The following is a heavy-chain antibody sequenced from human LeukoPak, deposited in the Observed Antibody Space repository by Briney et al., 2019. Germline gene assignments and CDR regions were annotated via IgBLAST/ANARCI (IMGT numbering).Heavy chain of an antibody. CDR1: GFTFSSYA. D-gene: IGHD3-22*01. J-gene: IGHJ4*02. CDR2: ISGSGGST. Sequence: GGSLRLSCAASGFTFSSYAMSWVRQAPGKGLEWVSAISGSGGSTYYADSVKGRFTISRDNSKNTLYLQMNSLRAEDTAVYYCAKTHYYDSSGYPYFDYWGQGTLVTVSS. CDR3: AKTHYYDSSGYPYFDY. V-gene: IGHV3-23*01.